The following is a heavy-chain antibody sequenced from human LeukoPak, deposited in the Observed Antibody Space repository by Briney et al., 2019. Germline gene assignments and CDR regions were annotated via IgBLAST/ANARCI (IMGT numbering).Heavy chain of an antibody. CDR1: GFTLSSYE. V-gene: IGHV3-53*01. J-gene: IGHJ6*03. CDR3: TRSLRVRGVPDYMDV. CDR2: IYKNAIT. Sequence: GGSLRLSCTASGFTLSSYEMSWIRQAPGKGLEWVSVIYKNAITFHADTVKGRFTISRDNSKNTLYLQMNNLRADDTAVYYCTRSLRVRGVPDYMDVWGKGTTVTVS. D-gene: IGHD3-10*01.